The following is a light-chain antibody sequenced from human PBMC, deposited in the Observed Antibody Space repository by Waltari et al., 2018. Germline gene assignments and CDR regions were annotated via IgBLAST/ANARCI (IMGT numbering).Light chain of an antibody. J-gene: IGKJ1*01. V-gene: IGKV3-15*01. CDR3: QQYTNWT. CDR2: GDS. Sequence: ELVMTQSPATVSASPGERVTLSCRASLSVSINVAWYQQKPGQAPRLLIHGDSTRATGVPARFSGSGSGTDFTLTISSLQSEDFAIYYCQQYTNWTFGQGTKVEIK. CDR1: LSVSIN.